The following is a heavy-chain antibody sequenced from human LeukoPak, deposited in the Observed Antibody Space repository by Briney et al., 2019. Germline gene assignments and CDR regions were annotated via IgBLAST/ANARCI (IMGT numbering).Heavy chain of an antibody. Sequence: PSETLSLTCAVYGGSFSGYYWGWIRQPPGKGLEWIGNIYYSGSTYCNPSLKSRVTISVDTSKNQFSLKLSSVTAADTAVYYCARITYYYGSGSYVDYWGQGTLVTVSS. CDR2: IYYSGST. CDR3: ARITYYYGSGSYVDY. V-gene: IGHV4-34*01. D-gene: IGHD3-10*01. J-gene: IGHJ4*02. CDR1: GGSFSGYY.